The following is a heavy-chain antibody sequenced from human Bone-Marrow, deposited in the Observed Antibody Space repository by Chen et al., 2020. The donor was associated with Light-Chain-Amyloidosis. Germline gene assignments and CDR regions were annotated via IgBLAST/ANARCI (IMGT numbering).Heavy chain of an antibody. CDR3: ARDRYSTTPWDYSSGMDV. D-gene: IGHD1-1*01. Sequence: QVRLQESGPGLVKPSQTLSLTCSVSGGSINSGGYYWSWIRQHPGKGLEWIGFIDYSGSSYYNPSLQSRVTISIDTSKKEFSLRLSSVTAADTAVYYCARDRYSTTPWDYSSGMDVWGQGTTVTVSS. V-gene: IGHV4-31*03. CDR1: GGSINSGGYY. CDR2: IDYSGSS. J-gene: IGHJ6*02.